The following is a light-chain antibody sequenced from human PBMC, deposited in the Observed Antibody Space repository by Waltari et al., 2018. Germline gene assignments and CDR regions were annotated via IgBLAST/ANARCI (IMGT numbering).Light chain of an antibody. V-gene: IGLV1-44*01. CDR3: AAWDGSLNGWV. CDR1: SSNIGGGT. J-gene: IGLJ3*02. CDR2: TDD. Sequence: QSALTQPPSASGTPGQRVTISCSGSSSNIGGGTVKWFQHFPGTAPKLIFYTDDQRPSRVPDRFSASKSGTSASLVISGLQSEDEADYYCAAWDGSLNGWVFGGGTKLTVL.